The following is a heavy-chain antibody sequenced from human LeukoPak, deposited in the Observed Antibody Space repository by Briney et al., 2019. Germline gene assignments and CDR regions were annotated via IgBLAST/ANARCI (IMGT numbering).Heavy chain of an antibody. Sequence: PGGSLRLSCAASGFTFSSYEMNWVRQAPGKGLEWVSYISSSGSTIYYADSVKGRFTISRDNAKNSLYLQMNSLRAEDTAVYYCARDAIYYDSSGYYYLFDYWGQGTLVTVSS. CDR2: ISSSGSTI. D-gene: IGHD3-22*01. V-gene: IGHV3-48*03. CDR3: ARDAIYYDSSGYYYLFDY. J-gene: IGHJ4*02. CDR1: GFTFSSYE.